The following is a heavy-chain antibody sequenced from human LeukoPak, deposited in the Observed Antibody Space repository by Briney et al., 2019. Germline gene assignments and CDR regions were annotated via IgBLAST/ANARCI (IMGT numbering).Heavy chain of an antibody. CDR3: ARGSSGWFDDNWFDP. CDR2: IRGSGGST. Sequence: GGSLRLSCAASGFTFSSYAMSWVRQAPGKGLEWVSAIRGSGGSTYYADSVKGRFTISRDNSKDTLYLQMSSLRAEDTALYYCARGSSGWFDDNWFDPWGQGTLVPVSS. CDR1: GFTFSSYA. V-gene: IGHV3-23*01. J-gene: IGHJ5*02. D-gene: IGHD6-19*01.